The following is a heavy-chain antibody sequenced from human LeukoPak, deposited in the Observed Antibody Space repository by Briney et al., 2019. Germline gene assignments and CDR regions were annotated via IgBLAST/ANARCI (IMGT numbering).Heavy chain of an antibody. Sequence: SGGSLRLSCEASGFTFSSHWMHWVRQDPGRGLLWVSRIDSFGNTMGYADFVKGRFIISRDNAKNTLYLEVNSLREEDTAVYYCARNNWGIDYWGRGALVTVSS. CDR3: ARNNWGIDY. CDR1: GFTFSSHW. CDR2: IDSFGNTM. D-gene: IGHD7-27*01. V-gene: IGHV3-74*01. J-gene: IGHJ4*02.